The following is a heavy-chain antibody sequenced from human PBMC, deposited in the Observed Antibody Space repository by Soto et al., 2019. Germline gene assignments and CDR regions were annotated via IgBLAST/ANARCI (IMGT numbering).Heavy chain of an antibody. D-gene: IGHD3-10*01. CDR1: GGSISGYY. CDR3: ARQGFGPLHGLVDV. Sequence: SETLSLTCPVSGGSISGYYWSWIRQPPGKGLEWIGYIYYSGSTNYNPSLQSRVAISLDTSKSQFSLKVTSVTATDTAVYYCARQGFGPLHGLVDVWGQGTTVTVSS. J-gene: IGHJ6*02. CDR2: IYYSGST. V-gene: IGHV4-59*08.